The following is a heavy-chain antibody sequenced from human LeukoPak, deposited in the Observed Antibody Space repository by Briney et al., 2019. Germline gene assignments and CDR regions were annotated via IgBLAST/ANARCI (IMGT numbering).Heavy chain of an antibody. J-gene: IGHJ5*02. V-gene: IGHV4-59*11. CDR3: ASRAHCSGGSWYGNWFDP. Sequence: SETLSLTCTVSGASISSHHWSWIRQSPGKGLEWIGYISYSGITNYNPSLKSRVTISVDTSKNHFSPRLSSVPAADTAVYYCASRAHCSGGSWYGNWFDPWGQGTLFTVSS. D-gene: IGHD2-15*01. CDR2: ISYSGIT. CDR1: GASISSHH.